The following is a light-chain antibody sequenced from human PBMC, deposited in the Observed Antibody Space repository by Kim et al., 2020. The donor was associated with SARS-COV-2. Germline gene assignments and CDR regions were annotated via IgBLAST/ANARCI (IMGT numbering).Light chain of an antibody. J-gene: IGKJ1*01. CDR3: QQADRFPRT. Sequence: ASIGDTVTVTCRASQRINNWLAWYQQKPGEAPKLLIFDASTLRTGVPSRFSGTGSGTDFSLTITNLQPDDFATYYCQQADRFPRTFGQGTKVDIK. V-gene: IGKV1-12*01. CDR1: QRINNW. CDR2: DAS.